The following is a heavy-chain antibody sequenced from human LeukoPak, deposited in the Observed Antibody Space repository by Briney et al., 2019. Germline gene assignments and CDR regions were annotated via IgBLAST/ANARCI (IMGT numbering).Heavy chain of an antibody. J-gene: IGHJ4*02. CDR3: ARVRRTAVDFDY. D-gene: IGHD6-19*01. Sequence: SETLSLTCTVSGGSISSSSYYWGWIRQPPGKGLEWIGSIYYSGSTYYNPSLKSRVTISVDTSKNQFSLKLSSVTAADTAVYYCARVRRTAVDFDYWGQGTLVTVSS. CDR1: GGSISSSSYY. V-gene: IGHV4-39*01. CDR2: IYYSGST.